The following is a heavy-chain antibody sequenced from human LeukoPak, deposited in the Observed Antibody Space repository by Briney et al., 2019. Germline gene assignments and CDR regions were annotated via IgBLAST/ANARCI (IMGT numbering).Heavy chain of an antibody. J-gene: IGHJ6*03. V-gene: IGHV3-48*01. D-gene: IGHD4-17*01. CDR2: ISSSSSTI. CDR3: ARDFGDYSYYYYYYMDV. CDR1: GFTFSSYS. Sequence: GGSLRLSCAASGFTFSSYSMNWVRQAPGKGLEWVSYISSSSSTIYYADSVKGRFTISRDNAKNSLYLQMNSLRAEDTAVYYCARDFGDYSYYYYYYMDVWGKGTTVTVSS.